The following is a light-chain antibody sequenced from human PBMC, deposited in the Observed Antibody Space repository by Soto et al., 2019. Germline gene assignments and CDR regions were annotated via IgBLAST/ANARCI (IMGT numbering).Light chain of an antibody. CDR3: AAWDDGLSAVV. V-gene: IGLV1-44*01. CDR1: SSNIGSNT. CDR2: SNN. J-gene: IGLJ2*01. Sequence: QSVLTQPPSASGTPGQRVTISCSGGSSNIGSNTVNWYQHLPGTAPHLLIYSNNQRPSGGPDRFSGSQSRTSASLAISGLQTEDEAEYNCAAWDDGLSAVVFGGGTKLTVL.